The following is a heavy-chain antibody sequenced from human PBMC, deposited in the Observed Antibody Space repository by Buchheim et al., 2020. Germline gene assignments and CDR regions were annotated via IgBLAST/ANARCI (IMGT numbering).Heavy chain of an antibody. CDR2: SYYGGSS. V-gene: IGHV4-39*07. CDR3: ARDPGERITKTARFWFDP. D-gene: IGHD3-10*01. J-gene: IGHJ5*02. Sequence: QQQLHESGPGLVTPSETLSLTCTVSGGSISNSDSYYWAWIRQPPGKGLEWLGSSYYGGSSYYNPSLTSRVTIPLDTSHNQSSLKLSSVTAADTAVYYCARDPGERITKTARFWFDPWGQGTL. CDR1: GGSISNSDSYY.